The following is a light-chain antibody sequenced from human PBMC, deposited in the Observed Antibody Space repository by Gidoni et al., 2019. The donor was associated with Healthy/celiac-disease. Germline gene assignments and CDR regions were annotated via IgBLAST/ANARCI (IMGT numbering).Light chain of an antibody. V-gene: IGKV3-11*01. CDR1: QSVSSY. Sequence: IVLTQSPATLSLSPGERATLSCRASQSVSSYVAWYQQKPGQAPRLLIYDASNRATGIPARFSGSGSGTDFTLTISSLEPEDCAVYYCQQRSNWPPITFGQGTRLEIK. J-gene: IGKJ5*01. CDR2: DAS. CDR3: QQRSNWPPIT.